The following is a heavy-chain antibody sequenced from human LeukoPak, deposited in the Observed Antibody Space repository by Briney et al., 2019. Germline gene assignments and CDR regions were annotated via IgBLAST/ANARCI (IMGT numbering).Heavy chain of an antibody. CDR3: ARGGSTRIYYFDY. V-gene: IGHV3-53*01. Sequence: PXGSLRLSCAVSGFTFSSNYMSWVRQAPGKGLEWVSVIFSGGGTYYADSVKGRFTISRDNFKNTLYLQMNSLRAEDTAVYYCARGGSTRIYYFDYWGQGTLVTVSS. J-gene: IGHJ4*02. CDR1: GFTFSSNY. CDR2: IFSGGGT.